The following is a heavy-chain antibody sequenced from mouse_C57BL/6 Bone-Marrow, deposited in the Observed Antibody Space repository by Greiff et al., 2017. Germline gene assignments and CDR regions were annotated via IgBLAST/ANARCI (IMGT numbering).Heavy chain of an antibody. CDR1: GYTFTSYW. CDR2: IHPSDSDP. CDR3: AIKGYDRGYYAMDY. V-gene: IGHV1-74*01. Sequence: QVQLKQPGAELVKPGASVKVSCKASGYTFTSYWMHWVKQRPGQGLELIGRIHPSDSDPTYNQKFKGKATLTVDKSSSTAYLQLSSLTSEDSAVDYYAIKGYDRGYYAMDYWGQGTSVTVSA. J-gene: IGHJ4*01. D-gene: IGHD2-2*01.